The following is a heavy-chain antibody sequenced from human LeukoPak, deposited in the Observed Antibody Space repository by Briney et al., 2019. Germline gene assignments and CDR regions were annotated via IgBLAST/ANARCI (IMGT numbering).Heavy chain of an antibody. CDR3: ARDVSGYYYYYMDV. CDR1: GFTFSSYW. Sequence: GGSLRLSCAASGFTFSSYWMSWVRQAPGKGLEWVANIKQDGSEKYYVDSVKGRFTISRDNAKNSLYLQMHSLSAEDTAVYYCARDVSGYYYYYMDVWGQGTTVTVSS. V-gene: IGHV3-7*01. CDR2: IKQDGSEK. D-gene: IGHD3-3*01. J-gene: IGHJ6*03.